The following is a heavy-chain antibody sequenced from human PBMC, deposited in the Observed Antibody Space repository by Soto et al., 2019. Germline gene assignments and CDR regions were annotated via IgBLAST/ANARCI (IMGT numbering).Heavy chain of an antibody. Sequence: ASVKVSCKASGYTFTSYFMHWGRQAPGQGLEWMGIINPSGGSTSYAQKFQGRVTMTRDTSTSTVYMELSSLRSEDTAVYYCAREESYYGSGSSYYFDYRRQGTLVTVSS. V-gene: IGHV1-46*01. CDR1: GYTFTSYF. CDR3: AREESYYGSGSSYYFDY. D-gene: IGHD3-10*01. CDR2: INPSGGST. J-gene: IGHJ4*02.